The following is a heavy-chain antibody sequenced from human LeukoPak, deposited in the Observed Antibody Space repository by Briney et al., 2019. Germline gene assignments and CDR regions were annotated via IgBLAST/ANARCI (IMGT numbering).Heavy chain of an antibody. D-gene: IGHD6-19*01. CDR3: ARDLDSSGWYDY. CDR2: IIPIFGTA. CDR1: GGTFSSYA. Sequence: SVKVSCKASGGTFSSYAISWVRQSPGQGLEWMGGIIPIFGTANYAQKFQGRVTITADESTSTAYMELSSLRSEDTAVYYCARDLDSSGWYDYWGQGTLVTVSS. V-gene: IGHV1-69*01. J-gene: IGHJ4*02.